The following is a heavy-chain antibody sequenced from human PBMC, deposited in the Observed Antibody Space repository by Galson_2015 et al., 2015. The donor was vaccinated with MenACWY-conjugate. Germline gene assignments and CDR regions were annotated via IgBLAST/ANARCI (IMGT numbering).Heavy chain of an antibody. V-gene: IGHV3-48*01. CDR2: ISSSSSTI. D-gene: IGHD4-17*01. Sequence: SLRLSCAASGFTFSSYSMNWVRQAPGKGLEWVSYISSSSSTIYYADSVKGRFTISRDNAKNSLYLQMNSLRAEDTAVYYCASYGSSYGDYWYYYMDVWGKGTTVTVSS. CDR3: ASYGSSYGDYWYYYMDV. CDR1: GFTFSSYS. J-gene: IGHJ6*03.